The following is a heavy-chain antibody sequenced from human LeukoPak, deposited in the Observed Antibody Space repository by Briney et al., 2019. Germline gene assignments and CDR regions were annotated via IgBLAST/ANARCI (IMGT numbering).Heavy chain of an antibody. V-gene: IGHV3-74*01. CDR2: VSSDGSIT. CDR1: GFTFSSYW. Sequence: GGSLRLSCAASGFTFSSYWMHWVRQAPGKGLVWVSRVSSDGSITDYTDSMKGRFTISRDNAKNTLYLQMNSLRAEDTAMYYCVRAVGGNDGRTFGYWAQGTLVTVSS. J-gene: IGHJ4*02. D-gene: IGHD3-3*01. CDR3: VRAVGGNDGRTFGY.